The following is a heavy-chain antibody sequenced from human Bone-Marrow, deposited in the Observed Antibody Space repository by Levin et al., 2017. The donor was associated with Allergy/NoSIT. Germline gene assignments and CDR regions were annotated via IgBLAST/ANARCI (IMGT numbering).Heavy chain of an antibody. CDR3: ARGDFWTGHYYYGMEV. CDR1: GSRFTSYW. D-gene: IGHD3/OR15-3a*01. V-gene: IGHV5-51*01. CDR2: IYPGDSET. J-gene: IGHJ6*01. Sequence: GGSLRLSCQGSGSRFTSYWIGWVRQMPGKGLEWMGIIYPGDSETKYSPSFQGQVTISADKSTSTAYLEWSSLKASDTAIYYCARGDFWTGHYYYGMEVWGQGTTVTVSS.